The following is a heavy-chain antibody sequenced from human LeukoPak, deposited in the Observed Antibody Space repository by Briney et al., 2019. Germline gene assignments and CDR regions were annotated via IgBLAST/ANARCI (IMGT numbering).Heavy chain of an antibody. V-gene: IGHV1-8*01. D-gene: IGHD4-17*01. J-gene: IGHJ4*02. CDR3: ARSVTGDYGDY. CDR2: MNPYSGIT. CDR1: GYTFTSYD. Sequence: GASVKDACKAFGYTFTSYDIAWVRQATGQGLEWMGWMNPYSGITGYAQKFQGRVTMTRNTSISTVYLELSSLKSQDTAVYFCARSVTGDYGDYWGQGTLVTVSS.